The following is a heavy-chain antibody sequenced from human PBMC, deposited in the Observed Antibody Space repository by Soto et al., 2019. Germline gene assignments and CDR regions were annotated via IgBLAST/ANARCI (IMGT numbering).Heavy chain of an antibody. V-gene: IGHV3-15*07. D-gene: IGHD3-22*01. J-gene: IGHJ4*01. CDR2: VKSKNDGGTT. CDR3: TTDSYITSIIVRFDY. CDR1: GFTFSNAW. Sequence: GGSLRLSCPASGFTFSNAWINWVRQAPGKGLEWVGRVKSKNDGGTTDFAAPVKGRFAISRDDSKNMVYLEMNSLQTEDTAIYYCTTDSYITSIIVRFDYWGHGTLVTVSS.